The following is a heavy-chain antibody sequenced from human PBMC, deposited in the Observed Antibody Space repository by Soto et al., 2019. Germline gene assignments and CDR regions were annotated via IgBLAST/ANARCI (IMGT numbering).Heavy chain of an antibody. V-gene: IGHV3-9*01. CDR2: ITWNSGSR. CDR1: GFTFDDYA. J-gene: IGHJ3*02. D-gene: IGHD4-17*01. CDR3: AKSKGDLEILKTTVATCWGPFHI. Sequence: EVQLVESGGGLVQPGRSLRLSCAASGFTFDDYAMHWVRQAPGKGPEWVSGITWNSGSRGYAESVKGRFTISRDNAKNSLYLQMNSLRTEDTAFYCAKSKGDLEILKTTVATCWGPFHIWGQGTMVTVSS.